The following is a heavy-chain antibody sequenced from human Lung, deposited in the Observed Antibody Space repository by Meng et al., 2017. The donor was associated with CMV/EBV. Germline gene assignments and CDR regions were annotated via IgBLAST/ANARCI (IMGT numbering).Heavy chain of an antibody. CDR2: TYYRSKWYN. CDR1: DSVSSNSAA. J-gene: IGHJ4*02. V-gene: IGHV6-1*01. D-gene: IGHD2-15*01. Sequence: DSVSSNSAACNWIRQSPSRGLEWLGRTYYRSKWYNDYAVSVKSRITINPDTSKNQFSLQLNSVTPEGTAVYYCARGLPVAGGSPFDYWGQGTLVTVSS. CDR3: ARGLPVAGGSPFDY.